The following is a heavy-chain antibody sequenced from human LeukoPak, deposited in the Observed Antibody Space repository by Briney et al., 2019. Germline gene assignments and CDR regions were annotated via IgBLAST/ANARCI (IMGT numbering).Heavy chain of an antibody. D-gene: IGHD4-11*01. J-gene: IGHJ6*02. V-gene: IGHV1-69*01. CDR1: GGTFSSYA. CDR3: ARDGLGATTVTTHINGRTNYYGMDV. Sequence: ASVTVSCTASGGTFSSYAISWVRQAPGQGLEWMGGIIPIFGTANYAQKFQGRVTITADESTSTAYMELSSLRSEDTAVYYCARDGLGATTVTTHINGRTNYYGMDVWGQGTTVTVSS. CDR2: IIPIFGTA.